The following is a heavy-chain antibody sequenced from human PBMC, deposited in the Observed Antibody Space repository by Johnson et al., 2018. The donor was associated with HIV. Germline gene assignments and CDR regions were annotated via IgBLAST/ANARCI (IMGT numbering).Heavy chain of an antibody. CDR2: ISSAGSNK. J-gene: IGHJ3*02. V-gene: IGHV3-30*03. Sequence: QVQLVESGGGLIQPGGSLRLSCAASGFTVSTNYMSWVRQAPGKGLEWVALISSAGSNKYYADSVKGRFTISRDNSKSTLFLLMNSLRAEDTAVYYCARSLCGGDCFSDAFDIWGQGTMVTVSS. CDR1: GFTVSTNY. CDR3: ARSLCGGDCFSDAFDI. D-gene: IGHD2-21*02.